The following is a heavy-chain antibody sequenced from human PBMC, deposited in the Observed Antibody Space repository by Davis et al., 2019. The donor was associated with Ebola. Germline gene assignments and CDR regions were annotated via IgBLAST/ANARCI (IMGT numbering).Heavy chain of an antibody. CDR1: GLTFSSYW. CDR2: IKQDGSEK. D-gene: IGHD6-13*01. Sequence: PGGSLRLSCAASGLTFSSYWMSWVRQAPGKGLEWVANIKQDGSEKYYVDSVKGRFTISRDNAKNSLYLQMNSLRAEDTAVYYCARNSMAAAGKGWFDPWGQGTLVTVSS. J-gene: IGHJ5*02. V-gene: IGHV3-7*01. CDR3: ARNSMAAAGKGWFDP.